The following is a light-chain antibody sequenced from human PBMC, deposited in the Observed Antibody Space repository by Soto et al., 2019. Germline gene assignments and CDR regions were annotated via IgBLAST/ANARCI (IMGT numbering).Light chain of an antibody. V-gene: IGKV1-39*01. J-gene: IGKJ4*01. CDR1: QSISSY. Sequence: DIQMTQSPSSLSASVGDRVTITCRASQSISSYLNWYQQKPGKAPKLLIYAASSLQSGVPSRFSGSGSGTEFTLTISSLQPEDFATYFCQQLRIYPITFGGGTKVDI. CDR3: QQLRIYPIT. CDR2: AAS.